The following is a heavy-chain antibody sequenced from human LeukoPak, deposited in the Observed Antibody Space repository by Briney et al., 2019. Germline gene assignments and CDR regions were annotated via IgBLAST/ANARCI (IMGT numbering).Heavy chain of an antibody. D-gene: IGHD2-8*01. CDR1: GYTXTGYY. CDR2: TSAYNGHT. V-gene: IGHV1-18*04. J-gene: IGHJ4*02. CDR3: ARNGKEGPHKEFDN. Sequence: ASVKVSCKASGYTXTGYYMHWVRQAPGRGLEWMGWTSAYNGHTDYTQKIQDRVTMTTDRSTSTANMELRSLRSDDTAVYYCARNGKEGPHKEFDNWGQGTLVTVSS.